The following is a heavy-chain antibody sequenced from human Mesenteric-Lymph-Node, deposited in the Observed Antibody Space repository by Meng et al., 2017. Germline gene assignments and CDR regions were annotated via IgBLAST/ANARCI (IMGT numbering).Heavy chain of an antibody. CDR3: ARRGVNIPRGLWE. Sequence: GGSLRLSCRTSGFNFVSNWIAWVRQVPGKGLEWVGIIYPGDPETGYSPSFQGQVTISVDKSISTAYLQWSSLTASDTAVYYCARRGVNIPRGLWEWGQGTLVTVSS. J-gene: IGHJ4*02. CDR2: IYPGDPET. V-gene: IGHV5-51*01. D-gene: IGHD1-26*01. CDR1: GFNFVSNW.